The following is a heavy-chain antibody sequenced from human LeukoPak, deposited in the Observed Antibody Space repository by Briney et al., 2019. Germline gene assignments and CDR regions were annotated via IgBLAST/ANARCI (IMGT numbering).Heavy chain of an antibody. D-gene: IGHD3-10*01. CDR2: ISAYNGNT. CDR1: NYTFTNYG. CDR3: ASSDGSGSYYDAFDI. Sequence: ASVKVSCKASNYTFTNYGINWVRQAPGQGLEWMGWISAYNGNTNYAQKLQGRVTMTTDTSTSTAYMELRSLRSDDTAVYYCASSDGSGSYYDAFDIWGQGTMVTVSS. V-gene: IGHV1-18*01. J-gene: IGHJ3*02.